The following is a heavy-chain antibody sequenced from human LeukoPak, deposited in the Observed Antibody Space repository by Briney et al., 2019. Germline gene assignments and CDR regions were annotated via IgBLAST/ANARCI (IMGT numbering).Heavy chain of an antibody. V-gene: IGHV3-23*01. Sequence: GGSLRLSCAASGFTFSSYAMRWVRQAPGKGLEWVSGISGSGGSTSYADSVKGRFTVSRDNSKNTLYLQMSSLRAEDTAPYYCAKRSGYDFWSGFDPWGQGTLVIVSS. CDR3: AKRSGYDFWSGFDP. CDR2: ISGSGGST. J-gene: IGHJ5*02. D-gene: IGHD3-3*01. CDR1: GFTFSSYA.